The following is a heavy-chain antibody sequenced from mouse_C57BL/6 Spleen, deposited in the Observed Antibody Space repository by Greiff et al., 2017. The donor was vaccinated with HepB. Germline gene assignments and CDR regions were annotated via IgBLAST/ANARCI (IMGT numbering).Heavy chain of an antibody. D-gene: IGHD1-1*01. CDR3: ARSYYGSPIWYFDV. Sequence: VQLQQPGAELVMPGASVKLSCKASGYTFTSYWMHWVKQRPGQGLEWIGEIDPSDSYTNYNQKFKGKSTLTADKSSSTAYMQLRSLTSEDSAVYYCARSYYGSPIWYFDVWGTGTTVTVSS. CDR2: IDPSDSYT. J-gene: IGHJ1*03. V-gene: IGHV1-69*01. CDR1: GYTFTSYW.